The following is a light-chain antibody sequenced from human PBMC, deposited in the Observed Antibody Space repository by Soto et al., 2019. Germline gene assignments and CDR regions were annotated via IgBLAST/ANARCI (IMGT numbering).Light chain of an antibody. J-gene: IGLJ2*01. Sequence: SYELTQPPSVSVAPGKTARISCGGNNIGSKSVHWYQQKPGQAPVLVIYYNSERPSGIPERFSGSNSGNTATLTISRVEAGDEADYYCQVWENISEHVVFGGGTKLTVL. CDR2: YNS. CDR1: NIGSKS. V-gene: IGLV3-21*01. CDR3: QVWENISEHVV.